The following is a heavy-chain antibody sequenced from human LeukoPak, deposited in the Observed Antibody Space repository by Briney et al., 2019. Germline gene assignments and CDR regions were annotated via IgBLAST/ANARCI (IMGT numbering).Heavy chain of an antibody. Sequence: SQTLSLTCTVSGCSISSGDYYWSWIRQPPGKGLGWIGYIYYSGSTYYNPSLKSLVTISVDTSKNQFSLKLSSVTAADTAVYYCARGSQDGSLFDYWGQGTLVTVSS. CDR1: GCSISSGDYY. D-gene: IGHD3-10*01. CDR2: IYYSGST. CDR3: ARGSQDGSLFDY. J-gene: IGHJ4*02. V-gene: IGHV4-30-4*08.